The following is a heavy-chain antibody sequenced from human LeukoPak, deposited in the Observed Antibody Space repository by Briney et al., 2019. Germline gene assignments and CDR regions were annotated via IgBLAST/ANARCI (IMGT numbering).Heavy chain of an antibody. Sequence: GGSLRLSCAASGFTFSSYAMSWVRQAPGKGLEWVSAISGSGGSTYYADSVKGRFTISRDNSKNTLYLQMNSLRAEDTAVHYRAKDRGVVVIPPFDHWGQGTLVPVSS. D-gene: IGHD3-22*01. CDR1: GFTFSSYA. J-gene: IGHJ4*02. CDR3: AKDRGVVVIPPFDH. CDR2: ISGSGGST. V-gene: IGHV3-23*01.